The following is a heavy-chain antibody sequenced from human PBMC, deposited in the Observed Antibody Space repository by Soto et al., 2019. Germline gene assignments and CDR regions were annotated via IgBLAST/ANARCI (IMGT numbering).Heavy chain of an antibody. CDR2: INPNSGGT. D-gene: IGHD1-26*01. V-gene: IGHV1-2*04. J-gene: IGHJ3*02. CDR1: GYTFTGYY. Sequence: QVQLVQSGAEVKKPGASVKVSCKASGYTFTGYYMHWVRQAPGQGLEWMGWINPNSGGTNYAQKFQGWGTMTRGTSIRTAYMEVGRVRSDDKAVYYCARVRRGGIHLAAFDNWGQGTMVTVSS. CDR3: ARVRRGGIHLAAFDN.